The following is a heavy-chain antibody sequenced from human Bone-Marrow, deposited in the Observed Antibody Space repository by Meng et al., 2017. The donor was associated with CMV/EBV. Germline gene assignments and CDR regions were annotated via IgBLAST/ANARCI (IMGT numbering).Heavy chain of an antibody. CDR3: ARIVVITDYYYYYGMDV. CDR2: IRSSSTYI. J-gene: IGHJ6*02. V-gene: IGHV3-21*01. CDR1: GFTFRSYS. Sequence: GESLKISCAASGFTFRSYSMNWVRQAPGKGLEWVSSIRSSSTYIYYADSVKGRFTISRDNAKNSLYLQMNSLRAEDTAVYYCARIVVITDYYYYYGMDVWGQGTTVTVSS. D-gene: IGHD3-22*01.